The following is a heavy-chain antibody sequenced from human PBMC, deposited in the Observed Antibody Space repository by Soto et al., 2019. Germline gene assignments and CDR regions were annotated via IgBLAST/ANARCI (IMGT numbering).Heavy chain of an antibody. V-gene: IGHV1-8*01. Sequence: QVQLVQSGAEVKKPGASVKVSCKASGYTFTSYDIIWVRQATGQGLEWMGWMNPSTGNTDSAEKFQGRLTMTRNTSISTVYMGLSSLSFADTAVYYWARGRIIVAGGFDPWGQGTLVTVSS. CDR2: MNPSTGNT. J-gene: IGHJ5*02. CDR3: ARGRIIVAGGFDP. CDR1: GYTFTSYD. D-gene: IGHD6-19*01.